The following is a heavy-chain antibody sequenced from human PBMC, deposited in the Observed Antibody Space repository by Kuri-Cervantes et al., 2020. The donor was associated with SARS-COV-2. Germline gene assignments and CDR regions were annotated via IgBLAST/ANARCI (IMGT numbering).Heavy chain of an antibody. J-gene: IGHJ6*02. CDR3: AGTYYDFWSAPRGYYYYGMDV. Sequence: SETLSLTCTVSGGSISGFCWSWIRQPPGKGLEWIGDIYYNGGTNFNPSLKSRVTISLDTSKNQFSLKLSSVTAADTAVYYCAGTYYDFWSAPRGYYYYGMDVWGQGTTVTVSS. D-gene: IGHD3-3*01. V-gene: IGHV4-59*08. CDR2: IYYNGGT. CDR1: GGSISGFC.